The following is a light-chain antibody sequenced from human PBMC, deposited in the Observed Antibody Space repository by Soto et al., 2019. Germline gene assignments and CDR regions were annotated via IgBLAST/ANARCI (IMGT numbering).Light chain of an antibody. J-gene: IGLJ3*02. CDR1: SSDVGGYNY. Sequence: QSALTQPASVSGSPGQSITISCTGTSSDVGGYNYVSWYQQHPGKAPKLMIYEVSNRPSGVSNRFSGAKSGNTASLTIPGHQDDDEADYYCSSYTSSSTRVLGGGTKLT. CDR2: EVS. V-gene: IGLV2-14*01. CDR3: SSYTSSSTRV.